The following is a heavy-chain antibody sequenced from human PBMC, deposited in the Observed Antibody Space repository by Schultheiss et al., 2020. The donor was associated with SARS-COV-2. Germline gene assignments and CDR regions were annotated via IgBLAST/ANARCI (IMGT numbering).Heavy chain of an antibody. CDR3: ARVLAYCGGDCYSPPAY. V-gene: IGHV1-69*04. CDR2: IIPILGIA. D-gene: IGHD2-21*02. Sequence: SVKVSCKASGYTFTSYDINWVRQATGQGLEWMGRIIPILGIANYAQEFQERVTITRDMSTSTAYMELSSLRSDDTAVYYCARVLAYCGGDCYSPPAYWGQGTLVTVSS. CDR1: GYTFTSYD. J-gene: IGHJ4*02.